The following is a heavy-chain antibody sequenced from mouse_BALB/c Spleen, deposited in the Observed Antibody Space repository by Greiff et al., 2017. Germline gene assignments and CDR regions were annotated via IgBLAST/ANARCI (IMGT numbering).Heavy chain of an antibody. D-gene: IGHD2-3*01. J-gene: IGHJ4*01. Sequence: DVHLVESGGGLVQPGGSLRLSCATSGFTFTDYYMSWVRQPPGKALEWVGFIRNKANGYTTEYSASVKGRFTISRDNSHSILYLQMNTLRAEDSATYYCARASMRRNYYAMDYWGQGTSVTVSS. CDR2: IRNKANGYTT. CDR3: ARASMRRNYYAMDY. V-gene: IGHV7-3*02. CDR1: GFTFTDYY.